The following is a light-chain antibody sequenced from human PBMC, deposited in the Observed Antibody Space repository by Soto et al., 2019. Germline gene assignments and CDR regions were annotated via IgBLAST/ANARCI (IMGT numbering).Light chain of an antibody. CDR2: AAS. Sequence: DIQMTQSPSSLSASVGDRITITCRASQSISSDLCWYQQKPGKAPKLLIHAASSLQSGVPSRFSGSGSGTDFTLTISSLQPEDFAAYYCQQTYSAPRKFGQGTKVEVK. V-gene: IGKV1-39*01. J-gene: IGKJ1*01. CDR3: QQTYSAPRK. CDR1: QSISSD.